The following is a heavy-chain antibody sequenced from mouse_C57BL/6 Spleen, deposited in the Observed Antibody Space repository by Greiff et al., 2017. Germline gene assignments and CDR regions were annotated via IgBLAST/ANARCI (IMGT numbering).Heavy chain of an antibody. CDR2: IYPGSGST. V-gene: IGHV1-55*01. CDR3: ARVPHYYGSSGGCFDY. J-gene: IGHJ2*01. Sequence: QVQLQQPGAELVKPGASVKMSCKASGYTFTSYWITWVKQRPGQGLEWIGDIYPGSGSTNYNEKFKSKATLTVDTSSSTAYMQLSSLTSEDSAVYYCARVPHYYGSSGGCFDYWGQGTTLTVSS. D-gene: IGHD1-1*01. CDR1: GYTFTSYW.